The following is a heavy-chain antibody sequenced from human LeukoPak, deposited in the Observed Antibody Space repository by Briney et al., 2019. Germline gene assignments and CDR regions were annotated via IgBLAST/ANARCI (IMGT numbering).Heavy chain of an antibody. D-gene: IGHD3-3*01. CDR3: ARGGIRFLEWLSRNADYFDY. Sequence: GASVKVSCKASGYTFTGYYMHWVRQAPGQGLEWMGWINPNSGGTNYAQKFQGRVTMTRDTSISTAYMELSRLRSDDTAVYYCARGGIRFLEWLSRNADYFDYWGQGTLVTVSS. CDR1: GYTFTGYY. J-gene: IGHJ4*02. V-gene: IGHV1-2*02. CDR2: INPNSGGT.